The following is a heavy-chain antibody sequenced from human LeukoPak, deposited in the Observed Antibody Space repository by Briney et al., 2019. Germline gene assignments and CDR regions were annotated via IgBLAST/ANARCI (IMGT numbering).Heavy chain of an antibody. D-gene: IGHD5-18*01. Sequence: PSETLSLTCAVYGGSFSGYHWSWIRQPPGKGLEWIGEINHRGSTNYNPSLKSRVTISVDTSKNQSSLKLSSVTAADTAVYYCASTSAMVYFDYWGQGTLVTVSS. J-gene: IGHJ4*02. V-gene: IGHV4-34*01. CDR1: GGSFSGYH. CDR2: INHRGST. CDR3: ASTSAMVYFDY.